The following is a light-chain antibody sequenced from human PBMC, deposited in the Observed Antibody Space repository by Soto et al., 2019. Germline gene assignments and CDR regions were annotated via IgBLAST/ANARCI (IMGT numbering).Light chain of an antibody. CDR1: NSNIGSHA. V-gene: IGLV1-44*01. Sequence: QSVLTQPPSASGTPGQRVTISCSGSNSNIGSHAVNWYRQLPGTAPKLLIYVNNERPSGVPDRFSGSKSGTSASLAISGLQSEDEADDYCSVWDDSLNGWVFGGGTKVTVL. CDR2: VNN. J-gene: IGLJ3*02. CDR3: SVWDDSLNGWV.